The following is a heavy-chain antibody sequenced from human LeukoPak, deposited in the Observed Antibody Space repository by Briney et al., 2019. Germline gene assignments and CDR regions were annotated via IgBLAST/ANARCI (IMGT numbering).Heavy chain of an antibody. Sequence: KPGESLKISCKGSGYSFTSYWIGWVRQMPGKGLEWMGIIYPGDSDTRYSPSFQGQVTISADKSISTAYLQWSSLKASDTAMYYRARFDRYYDSSGYYYFDDWGQGTLVTVSS. D-gene: IGHD3-22*01. J-gene: IGHJ4*02. V-gene: IGHV5-51*03. CDR1: GYSFTSYW. CDR2: IYPGDSDT. CDR3: ARFDRYYDSSGYYYFDD.